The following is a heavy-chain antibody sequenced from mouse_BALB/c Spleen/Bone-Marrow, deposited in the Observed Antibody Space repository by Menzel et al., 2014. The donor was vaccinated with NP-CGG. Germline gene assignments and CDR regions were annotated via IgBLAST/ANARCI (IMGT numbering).Heavy chain of an antibody. CDR2: INPSSGYT. D-gene: IGHD4-1*01. V-gene: IGHV1-4*02. CDR3: AYWDLTY. J-gene: IGHJ3*01. CDR1: GYTFTSYT. Sequence: QVQLQQSAAELARPGASVKMSCKASGYTFTSYTMHWVKQRPGQGLEWIGNINPSSGYTEYNQKFKDKTTLTADKSSSPAYMQLSSLTSEDSAFYYCAYWDLTYWGQGTRVTFSA.